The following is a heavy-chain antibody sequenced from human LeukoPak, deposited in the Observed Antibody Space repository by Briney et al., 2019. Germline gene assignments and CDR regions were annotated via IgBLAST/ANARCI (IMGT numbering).Heavy chain of an antibody. Sequence: GGSLTLSCAVSGFSFTFVWRRWVRQPPGKGLEWVGRVKSKDVGTKTGYAAPVNGRFTISTDNSNDSLYLQMDSLKTEDTALYYCATDLAQGYFGSWGQGTLVTVSS. CDR3: ATDLAQGYFGS. CDR2: VKSKDVGTKT. CDR1: GFSFTFVW. V-gene: IGHV3-15*01. D-gene: IGHD2/OR15-2a*01. J-gene: IGHJ4*02.